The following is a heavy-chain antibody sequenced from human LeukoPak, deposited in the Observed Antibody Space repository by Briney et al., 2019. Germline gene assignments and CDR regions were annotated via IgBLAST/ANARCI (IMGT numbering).Heavy chain of an antibody. V-gene: IGHV3-23*01. CDR1: GFTFSSYA. CDR2: ISGSGGST. D-gene: IGHD6-6*01. J-gene: IGHJ6*02. CDR3: AKGIRSSSPYYYGMDV. Sequence: PGGSLRLSCAASGFTFSSYAMSWVRQAPGKGLEWVSAISGSGGSTYYADSVKGRFTISRDNSKNTLYLQMNSLRAEDTAVYYCAKGIRSSSPYYYGMDVWGQGTTVTVSS.